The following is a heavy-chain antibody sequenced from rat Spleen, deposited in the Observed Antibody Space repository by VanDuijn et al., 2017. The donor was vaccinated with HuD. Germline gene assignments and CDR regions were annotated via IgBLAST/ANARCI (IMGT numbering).Heavy chain of an antibody. CDR3: TRNGYNRDYFDY. Sequence: EVQLVESGGGLVQPGRSLKLSCAASGFTFNNYVMTWVRQAPAKGLEWVATISYDGISTYYRDSVRGRFTISSNNAESTLYLQMNSLRSEDTATYYCTRNGYNRDYFDYWGQGVMVTVSS. D-gene: IGHD1-9*01. CDR2: ISYDGIST. CDR1: GFTFNNYV. V-gene: IGHV5-29*01. J-gene: IGHJ2*01.